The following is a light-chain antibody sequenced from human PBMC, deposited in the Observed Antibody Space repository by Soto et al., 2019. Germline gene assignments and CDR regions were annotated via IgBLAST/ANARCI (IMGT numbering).Light chain of an antibody. J-gene: IGKJ4*01. V-gene: IGKV1-5*03. Sequence: DIQMTQSPSSLSASVGDRVTITCRASQSVSSWLAWYQQKPGKAPKLLIYKASILRSGVPSRFSGSGSGTEFSLTISSLQSEDSAVYYCQRYDNWPLTFGGGTKVDI. CDR3: QRYDNWPLT. CDR1: QSVSSW. CDR2: KAS.